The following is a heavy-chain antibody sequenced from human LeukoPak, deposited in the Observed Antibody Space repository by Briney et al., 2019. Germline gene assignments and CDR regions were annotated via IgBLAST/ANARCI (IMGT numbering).Heavy chain of an antibody. CDR3: AKGVGECGGSCYRHFDY. CDR1: GGTFSSYA. CDR2: TIPIFGTA. J-gene: IGHJ4*02. Sequence: SVKVSCKASGGTFSSYAISWVRQAPGQGLEWMGGTIPIFGTANYAQKFQGRVTITADESTSTAYMELSSLRSEDTAVYYCAKGVGECGGSCYRHFDYWGQGTLVTVSS. D-gene: IGHD2-15*01. V-gene: IGHV1-69*13.